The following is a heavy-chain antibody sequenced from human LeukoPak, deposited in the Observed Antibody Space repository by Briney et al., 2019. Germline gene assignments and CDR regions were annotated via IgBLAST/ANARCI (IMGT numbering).Heavy chain of an antibody. CDR3: ARGVAAGYDY. CDR2: MNPNTDDT. CDR1: GYTFTGFH. D-gene: IGHD6-13*01. Sequence: GASVKVSCKASGYTFTGFHINWVRQASGQGLEWMGWMNPNTDDTGYAQKFQGRVTMTRDTSISTAYMELSSLTSDDTAMYFCARGVAAGYDYWGQGTLVTDSS. J-gene: IGHJ4*02. V-gene: IGHV1-8*01.